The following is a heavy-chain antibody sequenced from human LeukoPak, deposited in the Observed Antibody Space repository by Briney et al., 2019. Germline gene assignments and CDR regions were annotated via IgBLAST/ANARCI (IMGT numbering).Heavy chain of an antibody. J-gene: IGHJ4*02. Sequence: PGRSLRLSCAASGFTFSSYSMNWVRQAPGKGLEWVSYISSSSSTIYYADSVKGRFTISRDNAKNSLYLQMNSLRAEDTAVYYCASLPPDGQQLVPLDYWGQGTLVTVSS. CDR2: ISSSSSTI. CDR1: GFTFSSYS. V-gene: IGHV3-48*01. CDR3: ASLPPDGQQLVPLDY. D-gene: IGHD6-13*01.